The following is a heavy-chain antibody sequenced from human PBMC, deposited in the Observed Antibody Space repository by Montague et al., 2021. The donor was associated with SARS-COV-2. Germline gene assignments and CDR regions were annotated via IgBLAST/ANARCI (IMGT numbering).Heavy chain of an antibody. J-gene: IGHJ4*02. CDR3: ARHGKTRIAMIVVVIGYFDY. CDR1: GGSISSSSCY. D-gene: IGHD3-22*01. V-gene: IGHV4-39*01. CDR2: IHYSGST. Sequence: SETLSLTCTVSGGSISSSSCYWGWIRQPPGKGLEWIGSIHYSGSTYYNPSLKSRVTISVDTSKNQFSLKLSSVTAADTAVYYCARHGKTRIAMIVVVIGYFDYWGQGTLVTVSS.